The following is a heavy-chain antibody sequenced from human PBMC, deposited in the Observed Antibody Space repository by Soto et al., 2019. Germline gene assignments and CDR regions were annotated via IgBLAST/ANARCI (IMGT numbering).Heavy chain of an antibody. D-gene: IGHD3-10*01. CDR1: GGTFSSYA. Sequence: QVQLVQAGAEVKKPGSSVKVSCKASGGTFSSYAISWVRQAPGQGLEWMGGIIPIFGTANYAQKFQGRVTITADESTSTAYMELSSLRSDDTAVYYCARKDSGRLKYYYYYYGMDVWGQGTTVTVSS. J-gene: IGHJ6*02. CDR3: ARKDSGRLKYYYYYYGMDV. V-gene: IGHV1-69*01. CDR2: IIPIFGTA.